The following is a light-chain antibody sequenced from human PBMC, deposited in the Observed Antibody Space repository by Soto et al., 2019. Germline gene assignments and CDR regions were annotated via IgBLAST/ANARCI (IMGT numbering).Light chain of an antibody. J-gene: IGLJ2*01. Sequence: QSALTQPASVSGSPGQSITISCTGTSSDVGTYNYVSWYQQQPGKAPKLMIYDVSNRPSGVSNRFSGSKSGNTASLTISGLQAEDEADYYCGSYTSSSTVVFGGGTKLTVL. CDR3: GSYTSSSTVV. CDR1: SSDVGTYNY. V-gene: IGLV2-14*03. CDR2: DVS.